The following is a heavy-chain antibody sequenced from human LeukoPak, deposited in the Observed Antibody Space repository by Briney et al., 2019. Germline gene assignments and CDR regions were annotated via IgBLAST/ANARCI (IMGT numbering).Heavy chain of an antibody. CDR3: ARLVCGGGSCPAEFDY. CDR2: MNPNSGNT. CDR1: GYTFTSYD. V-gene: IGHV1-8*01. Sequence: ASVKVSCKASGYTFTSYDINWVRQATGQGLEWMGWMNPNSGNTGYAQKFQGRVTMTRNTSISTAYMELSSLRSEDTAVYYCARLVCGGGSCPAEFDYWGQGTLVTVSS. D-gene: IGHD2-15*01. J-gene: IGHJ4*02.